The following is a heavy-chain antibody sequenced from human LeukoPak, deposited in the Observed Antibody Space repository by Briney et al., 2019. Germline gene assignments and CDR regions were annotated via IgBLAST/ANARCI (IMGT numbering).Heavy chain of an antibody. Sequence: PGGSLRLSCAASGFTFSSYAMSWVRQAPGKGLEWVSTISGSGGSTYYADSVKGRFTISRDNSKNTLYLQMNSLGAEDTAVYYCAKYYDSSGYMYYFDYWGQGTLVTVSS. V-gene: IGHV3-23*01. CDR3: AKYYDSSGYMYYFDY. D-gene: IGHD3-22*01. J-gene: IGHJ4*02. CDR1: GFTFSSYA. CDR2: ISGSGGST.